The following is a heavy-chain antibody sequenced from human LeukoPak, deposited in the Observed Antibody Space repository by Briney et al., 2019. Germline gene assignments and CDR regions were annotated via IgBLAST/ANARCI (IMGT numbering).Heavy chain of an antibody. J-gene: IGHJ4*02. Sequence: GASVKVSCKASGYRFTSYGISWVRQAPGQGLEWMGWISFYSGNTNYAPQLQGRVTMTTDTSTGTAYMGLRSLRSDDTAVYYCARDKPTSGYYFFDYWGQGTLVTVSS. D-gene: IGHD3-3*01. CDR2: ISFYSGNT. CDR1: GYRFTSYG. V-gene: IGHV1-18*01. CDR3: ARDKPTSGYYFFDY.